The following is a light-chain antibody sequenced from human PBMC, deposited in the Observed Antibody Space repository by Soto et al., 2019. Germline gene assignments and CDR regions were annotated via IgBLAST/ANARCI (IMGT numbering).Light chain of an antibody. J-gene: IGKJ4*01. CDR3: QQYGSSSLT. V-gene: IGKV3-20*01. Sequence: EIVSTQSPGTLSLSPGERATLSCRASQSVSSSYLAWYQQKPGQAPRLLIYCASSRATGIPDRFSGSGSGTDFTLTISRLEPEDFAVYYCQQYGSSSLTFGGGTKVEIK. CDR1: QSVSSSY. CDR2: CAS.